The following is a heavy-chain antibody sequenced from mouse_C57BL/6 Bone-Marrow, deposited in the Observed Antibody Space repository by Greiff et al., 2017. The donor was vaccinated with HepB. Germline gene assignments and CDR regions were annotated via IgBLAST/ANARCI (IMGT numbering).Heavy chain of an antibody. CDR1: GFSLTSYA. J-gene: IGHJ4*01. D-gene: IGHD1-1*01. CDR2: IWTGGGT. Sequence: VKLMESGPGLVAPSQSLSITCTVSGFSLTSYAISWVRPPPGKGLEWLGVIWTGGGTNYNSALKSRLSISKDNSKSQVFLKMNSLQTDDTARYYCARNRDYGSSPYYYAMDYWGQGTSVTVSS. V-gene: IGHV2-9-1*01. CDR3: ARNRDYGSSPYYYAMDY.